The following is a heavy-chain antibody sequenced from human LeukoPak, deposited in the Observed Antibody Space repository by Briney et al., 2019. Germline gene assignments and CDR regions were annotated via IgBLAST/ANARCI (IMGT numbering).Heavy chain of an antibody. D-gene: IGHD6-19*01. J-gene: IGHJ3*02. CDR3: ARGGRERYSSGWTDAFDI. Sequence: ASVKVSCKASGYTFTSYYMHWVRQAPGQGLEWMGIINPSGGSTSYAQKFQGRVTMTRDTSTSTVYTELSSLSSEDTAVYYCARGGRERYSSGWTDAFDIWGQGTMVTVSS. CDR2: INPSGGST. CDR1: GYTFTSYY. V-gene: IGHV1-46*01.